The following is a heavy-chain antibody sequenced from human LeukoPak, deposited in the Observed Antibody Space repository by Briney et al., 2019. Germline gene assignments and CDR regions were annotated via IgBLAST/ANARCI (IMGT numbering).Heavy chain of an antibody. J-gene: IGHJ4*02. CDR2: IIPIFGTA. D-gene: IGHD7-27*01. CDR1: GGTFSSYA. Sequence: SVKASCKASGGTFSSYAISWVRQAPGQGLEWMGGIIPIFGTANYAQKFQGRVTITADGSTSTAYMELSSLRSEDTAVYYCARDPNWGPFDYWGQGTLVTVSS. CDR3: ARDPNWGPFDY. V-gene: IGHV1-69*01.